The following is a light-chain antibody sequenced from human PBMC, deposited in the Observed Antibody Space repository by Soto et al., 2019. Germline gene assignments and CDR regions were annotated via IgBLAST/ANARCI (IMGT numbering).Light chain of an antibody. J-gene: IGLJ3*02. CDR3: AAWDDSLSAV. V-gene: IGLV1-47*02. CDR1: TSNIGGNY. Sequence: QSVLTQPPSASGTPGRRVTISCSVSTSNIGGNYVYWYQQLPGTAPKLLIYSNDQRASGVPDRFSGSKSGTSASLAISGLRSEDEADYYCAAWDDSLSAVFGGGTKLTVL. CDR2: SND.